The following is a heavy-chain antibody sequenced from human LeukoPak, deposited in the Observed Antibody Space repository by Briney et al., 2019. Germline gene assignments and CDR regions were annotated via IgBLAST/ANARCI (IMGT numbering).Heavy chain of an antibody. D-gene: IGHD3-22*01. Sequence: GGSLRLSCAASGFTFSTYTMNWVREAPGKGLEWVSSISTSGTYVWYAGSVKGRFTISRDNAKNSVYLQMNSLRAEDTAVYYCARDSSGYYYAQNYFHYWGQGTLVTVSS. V-gene: IGHV3-21*01. J-gene: IGHJ4*02. CDR3: ARDSSGYYYAQNYFHY. CDR2: ISTSGTYV. CDR1: GFTFSTYT.